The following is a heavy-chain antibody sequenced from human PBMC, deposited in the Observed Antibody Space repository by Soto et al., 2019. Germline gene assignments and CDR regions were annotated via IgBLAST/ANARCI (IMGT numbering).Heavy chain of an antibody. CDR3: ARVPYDWGGPFDI. J-gene: IGHJ3*02. Sequence: GASVKVSCKASGYTFTTYSIHCVRQAPGQRLEWMGWINAGNGYTKNSQNFQGRVTITRDTSASTAYMELSSLRSEDTAVYYCARVPYDWGGPFDIWGQGTMVTVSS. V-gene: IGHV1-3*01. D-gene: IGHD7-27*01. CDR2: INAGNGYT. CDR1: GYTFTTYS.